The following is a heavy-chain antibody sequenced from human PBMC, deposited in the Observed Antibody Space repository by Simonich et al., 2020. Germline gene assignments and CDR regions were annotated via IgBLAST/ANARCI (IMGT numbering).Heavy chain of an antibody. Sequence: QVQLQESGPGLVKPSETLSLTCAVSGYSISSGYYWGWIRQPPGKGLEWIGSIYHSGITYYTPSLKRRVTISVDTSKNQFSLKLSSVTAADTAVYYCARVGYSNYYYYGMDVWGQGTTVTVSS. V-gene: IGHV4-38-2*01. CDR2: IYHSGIT. J-gene: IGHJ6*02. D-gene: IGHD6-13*01. CDR3: ARVGYSNYYYYGMDV. CDR1: GYSISSGYY.